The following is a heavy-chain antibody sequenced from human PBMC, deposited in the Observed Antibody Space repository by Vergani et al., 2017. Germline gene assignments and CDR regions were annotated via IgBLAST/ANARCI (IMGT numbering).Heavy chain of an antibody. CDR2: IKSKTDGGTT. J-gene: IGHJ3*02. D-gene: IGHD3-22*01. CDR3: TSGPITMLVVVITPDAFDI. CDR1: GFTFSNAW. V-gene: IGHV3-15*01. Sequence: EVQLVESGGGLVKPGGSLRLSCAASGFTFSNAWMSWVRQAPGKGLEWVGRIKSKTDGGTTDYAAPVKGRFTISRDDSKNTLYLQMHSLKTEATAVYYCTSGPITMLVVVITPDAFDIWGQGTMVTVSS.